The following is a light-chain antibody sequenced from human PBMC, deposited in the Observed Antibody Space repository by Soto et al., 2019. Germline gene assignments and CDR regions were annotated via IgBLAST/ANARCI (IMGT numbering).Light chain of an antibody. V-gene: IGKV1-5*03. CDR3: QQYDSYSWT. CDR1: QSISTW. Sequence: DIQMTQSPSTLSASVGDRVTITCRASQSISTWLAWFQQKPGKAPKLLIYRASFLETGIPSRFSGSGSGTELTLTISSLQPDDFATYYCQQYDSYSWTFGQGTKVEIK. J-gene: IGKJ1*01. CDR2: RAS.